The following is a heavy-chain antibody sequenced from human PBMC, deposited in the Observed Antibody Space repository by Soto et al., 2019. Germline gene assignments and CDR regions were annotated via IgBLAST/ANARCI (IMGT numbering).Heavy chain of an antibody. CDR2: INPIGGST. Sequence: ASVKVSCKASGYTFTSYYMHWVRQAPGQGLEWLGMINPIGGSTSYAQKFQGRVTMTKDTSTSTVYMELSSLRSEDTAVYYCASRYNSNPDFAYWGQGTLVPVSP. J-gene: IGHJ4*02. CDR3: ASRYNSNPDFAY. CDR1: GYTFTSYY. D-gene: IGHD3-22*01. V-gene: IGHV1-46*01.